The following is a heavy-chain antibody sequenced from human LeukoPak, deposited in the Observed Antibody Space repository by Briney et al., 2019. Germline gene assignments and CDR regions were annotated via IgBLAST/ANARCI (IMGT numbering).Heavy chain of an antibody. J-gene: IGHJ4*02. V-gene: IGHV3-30-3*01. CDR2: ISNDGTTE. CDR3: ARDLDYGDDVMGLYYFDY. Sequence: GGSLRLSCVASGFNFSPYAVHWVRQAPGKGLEWVAIISNDGTTESYTDSVKGRFTISRDDAKNSLYLQMNSLRAEDTAVYYCARDLDYGDDVMGLYYFDYWGQGTLVTVSS. CDR1: GFNFSPYA. D-gene: IGHD4-17*01.